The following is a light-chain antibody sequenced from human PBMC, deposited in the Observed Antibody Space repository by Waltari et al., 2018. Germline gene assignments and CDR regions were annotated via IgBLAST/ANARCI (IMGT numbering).Light chain of an antibody. Sequence: QSALTQPASVSGSPGQSITISCTGTRSDVGGYNYVSWYQQHPGKAPKLMIYDVSNPPSGVSNRFSGSKSGNTASLTISGLQAEDEADYYCSSYTSSSTNVFGTGTKVTVL. J-gene: IGLJ1*01. CDR2: DVS. CDR3: SSYTSSSTNV. CDR1: RSDVGGYNY. V-gene: IGLV2-14*01.